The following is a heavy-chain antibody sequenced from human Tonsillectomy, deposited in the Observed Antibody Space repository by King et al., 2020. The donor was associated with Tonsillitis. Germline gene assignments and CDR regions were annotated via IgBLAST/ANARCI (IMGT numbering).Heavy chain of an antibody. J-gene: IGHJ4*02. D-gene: IGHD6-19*01. Sequence: VQLVESGGGLVQPGGSLRLSCAASGFRVSDSTMHWVRQASGKGLEWVSRIRSKAENYATAYAASAIGRFSISRDDSHQTAFLQMDSLKTEDTAVYYCATSYTSGWTEFFDFWGQGILVTVSS. V-gene: IGHV3-73*02. CDR3: ATSYTSGWTEFFDF. CDR2: IRSKAENYAT. CDR1: GFRVSDST.